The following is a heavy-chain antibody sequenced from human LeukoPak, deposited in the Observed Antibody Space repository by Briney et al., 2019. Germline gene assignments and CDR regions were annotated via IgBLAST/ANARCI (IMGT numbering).Heavy chain of an antibody. CDR3: AREMRSPRGGFDY. Sequence: SETLSLTCTVSSGSISSTSYYWGWIRQPPGMGLEWIGSMYYSGSTYYNPSLKSRVTISVDTSKSQFSLKLGSVTAADMAVYYCAREMRSPRGGFDYWDQGTLVTVSS. V-gene: IGHV4-39*07. CDR1: SGSISSTSYY. D-gene: IGHD3-10*01. CDR2: MYYSGST. J-gene: IGHJ4*02.